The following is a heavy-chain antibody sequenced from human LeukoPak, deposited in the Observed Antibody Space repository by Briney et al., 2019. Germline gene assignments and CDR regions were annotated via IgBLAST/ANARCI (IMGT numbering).Heavy chain of an antibody. V-gene: IGHV3-9*01. Sequence: PGGSLRLSCAASGFTFDDYAMHWVRQAPGKGLEWVSGISWNSGTKGYADSVKGRFTISRDYAKNSLYLQMNSLRGEDAALYYCAVLYYYAMDVWGQGTTVTVSS. CDR2: ISWNSGTK. J-gene: IGHJ6*02. D-gene: IGHD2-8*01. CDR3: AVLYYYAMDV. CDR1: GFTFDDYA.